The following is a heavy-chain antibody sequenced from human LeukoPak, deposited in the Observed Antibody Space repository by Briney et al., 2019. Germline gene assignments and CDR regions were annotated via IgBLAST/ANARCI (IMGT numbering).Heavy chain of an antibody. D-gene: IGHD5-18*01. CDR2: IYYSGSS. CDR3: RGYTSGYLGGDY. J-gene: IGHJ4*02. Sequence: SETLSLTCTVSGGSISSSNYYWGWIRQPPGKGLGWIGSIYYSGSSYYNPSLKSRVTISVDTSENQFSLKLSSVTAADTAVYYCRGYTSGYLGGDYWGQGALVTVSS. CDR1: GGSISSSNYY. V-gene: IGHV4-39*01.